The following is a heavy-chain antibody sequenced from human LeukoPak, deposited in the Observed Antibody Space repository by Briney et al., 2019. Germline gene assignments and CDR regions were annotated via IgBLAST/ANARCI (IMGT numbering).Heavy chain of an antibody. CDR2: IYPGDSDT. Sequence: AGESLKISCKGSGYSFTSYWIGWVRQMPGKGLEWMGIIYPGDSDTRYSPSFQGQVTISADKSISTAYLQWSSLKASDTAMYHCARHTYYDSSGYFPYWFDYWGQGTLVTVSS. CDR3: ARHTYYDSSGYFPYWFDY. CDR1: GYSFTSYW. D-gene: IGHD3-22*01. V-gene: IGHV5-51*01. J-gene: IGHJ4*02.